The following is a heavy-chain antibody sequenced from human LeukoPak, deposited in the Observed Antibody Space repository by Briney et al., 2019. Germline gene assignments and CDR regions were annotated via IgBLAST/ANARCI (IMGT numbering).Heavy chain of an antibody. Sequence: GASVKVSCKASGYTFTAYFIHWVRQAPGQGLEWMGWINPKSGGTNYAQRFQGRVTMTRDTSITTAYMELSRLRSDDTAVYHCASVKLGPEGYFDSWGQGTLVTVSS. CDR1: GYTFTAYF. CDR3: ASVKLGPEGYFDS. J-gene: IGHJ4*02. V-gene: IGHV1-2*02. D-gene: IGHD6-13*01. CDR2: INPKSGGT.